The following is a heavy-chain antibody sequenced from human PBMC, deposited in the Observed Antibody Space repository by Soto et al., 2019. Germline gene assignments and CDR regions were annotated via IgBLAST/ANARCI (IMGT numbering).Heavy chain of an antibody. V-gene: IGHV4-39*01. Sequence: SETLSLTCTVSGGSISSSSYYWGWIRQPPGKGLEWIGSIYYSGSTYYNPSLKSRVTISVDTSKNQFSLKLSSVTAADTAVYYCARQVGLWGLGNWFDPWGQGTLVTVS. CDR2: IYYSGST. CDR1: GGSISSSSYY. J-gene: IGHJ5*02. D-gene: IGHD7-27*01. CDR3: ARQVGLWGLGNWFDP.